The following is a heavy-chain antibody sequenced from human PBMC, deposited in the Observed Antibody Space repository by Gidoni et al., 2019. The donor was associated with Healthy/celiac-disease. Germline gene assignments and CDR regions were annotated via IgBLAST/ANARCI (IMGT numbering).Heavy chain of an antibody. D-gene: IGHD4-17*01. Sequence: EVQLVESGGGLVQPGGSLRRSCAASGFTFSPPWMSWVRQAPGKGLEWVANIKEEGSETYYVDSVKGRFTISRDNAKNSLYLQMNSLRADDTAVYYCARGAYGDYGMDVWGQGTTVTVSS. CDR2: IKEEGSET. CDR1: GFTFSPPW. J-gene: IGHJ6*02. CDR3: ARGAYGDYGMDV. V-gene: IGHV3-7*04.